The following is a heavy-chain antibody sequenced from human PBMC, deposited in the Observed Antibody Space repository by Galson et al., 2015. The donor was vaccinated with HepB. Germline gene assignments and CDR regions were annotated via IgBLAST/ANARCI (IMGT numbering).Heavy chain of an antibody. Sequence: SVKVSCKAFGYTFSSYDVTWVRQASGQGLEWMGWMNPNSGNTGYAPEFQDRVTMTGDTSMSTAYMEQSSLRSEDTAVYYCARGVRNYLYSDNWGQGTLVTVSS. CDR1: GYTFSSYD. CDR2: MNPNSGNT. D-gene: IGHD1-7*01. V-gene: IGHV1-8*01. CDR3: ARGVRNYLYSDN. J-gene: IGHJ4*02.